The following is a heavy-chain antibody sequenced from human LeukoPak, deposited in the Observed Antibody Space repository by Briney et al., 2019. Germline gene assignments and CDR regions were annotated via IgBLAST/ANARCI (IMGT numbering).Heavy chain of an antibody. V-gene: IGHV3-23*01. Sequence: TGGSLRLSCAASGFTFSSYGMSWVRQAPGEGLEWVSGISGSGGSTYYADSVKGRFTISRDNSKNTLYLQMNSPRAEDTAVYYGAKDGPQGQPEDGGQETLVTVSS. D-gene: IGHD6-13*01. J-gene: IGHJ4*02. CDR1: GFTFSSYG. CDR3: AKDGPQGQPED. CDR2: ISGSGGST.